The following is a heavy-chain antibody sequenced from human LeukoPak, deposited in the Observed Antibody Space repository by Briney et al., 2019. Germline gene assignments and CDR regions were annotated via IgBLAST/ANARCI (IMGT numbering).Heavy chain of an antibody. V-gene: IGHV1-69*04. CDR2: IIPILGIA. CDR3: ARDPGYGDYLTFDY. D-gene: IGHD4-17*01. Sequence: SVKVSCKASGGTFISYAISWVRQAPGQELEWMGRIIPILGIANYAQKFQGRVTITTDKSTSTAYMELSSLRSEDTAVYYCARDPGYGDYLTFDYWGQGTLVTVSS. J-gene: IGHJ4*02. CDR1: GGTFISYA.